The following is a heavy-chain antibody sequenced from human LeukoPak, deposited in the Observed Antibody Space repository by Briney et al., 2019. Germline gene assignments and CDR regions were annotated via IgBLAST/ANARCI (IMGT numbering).Heavy chain of an antibody. Sequence: ASVKVSCKASGYTFTGYYMHWVRQAPGQGLEWMGWINPNSGGTNYAQKFQGRVTMTRDTSISTAYMELSRLRSDDTAVYYCARDGSISGTLQGYYYMDVWGKGTTVTLSS. CDR1: GYTFTGYY. CDR2: INPNSGGT. J-gene: IGHJ6*03. V-gene: IGHV1-2*02. D-gene: IGHD1-26*01. CDR3: ARDGSISGTLQGYYYMDV.